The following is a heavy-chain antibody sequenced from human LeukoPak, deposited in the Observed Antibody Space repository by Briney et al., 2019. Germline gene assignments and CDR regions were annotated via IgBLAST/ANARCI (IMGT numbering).Heavy chain of an antibody. CDR1: GGSISSSSYY. V-gene: IGHV4-39*07. CDR2: IYYSGST. J-gene: IGHJ5*02. CDR3: AGGLYYYDSSGYPYNWFDP. Sequence: NPSETLSLTCTVSGGSISSSSYYWGWIRQPPGKGLEWIGSIYYSGSTYYNPSLKSRVTISVDTSKNQFSLKLSSVTAADTAVYYCAGGLYYYDSSGYPYNWFDPWGQGTLVTVSS. D-gene: IGHD3-22*01.